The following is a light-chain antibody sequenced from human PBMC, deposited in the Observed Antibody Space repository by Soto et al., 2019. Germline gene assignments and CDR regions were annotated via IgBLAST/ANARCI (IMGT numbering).Light chain of an antibody. CDR3: QQSYSNSWT. V-gene: IGKV1-39*01. Sequence: DIQLTQSPSSLSASVGDRVTITCRASQSISTYLNWYEQKPGKAPKLLIYEASNLKSGVPSRFSGSGSGTDFTLTISSLQPEDFATYYCQQSYSNSWTFGQGTKVEIK. J-gene: IGKJ1*01. CDR1: QSISTY. CDR2: EAS.